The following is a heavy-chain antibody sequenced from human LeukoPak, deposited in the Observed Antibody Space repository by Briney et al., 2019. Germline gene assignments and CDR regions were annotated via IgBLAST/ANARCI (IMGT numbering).Heavy chain of an antibody. Sequence: GGPLRLSCAASGFTFSSYSMNWVRQAPGKGLEWVSYISSSSSTIYYADSVKGRFAISRDSAKNTVYLQMNSLRDEDTAVYYCVRDRTVSTILDYWGQGTLVTVSS. CDR2: ISSSSSTI. CDR3: VRDRTVSTILDY. CDR1: GFTFSSYS. V-gene: IGHV3-48*02. D-gene: IGHD5/OR15-5a*01. J-gene: IGHJ4*02.